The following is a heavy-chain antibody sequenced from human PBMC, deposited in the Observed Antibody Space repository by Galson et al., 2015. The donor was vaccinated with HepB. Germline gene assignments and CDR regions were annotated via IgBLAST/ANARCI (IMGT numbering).Heavy chain of an antibody. CDR1: GFNFSDYS. CDR3: AREARWRPGSHNHGMDV. D-gene: IGHD1-26*01. V-gene: IGHV3-48*02. J-gene: IGHJ6*02. Sequence: SLRLSCAASGFNFSDYSMNWVRQAPGKGLEWVSYISSSSSRIYYEDYLRGRFTISRDNAKNSLYLQMNSLRDEDTALYYCAREARWRPGSHNHGMDVWGQGTTVTVSS. CDR2: ISSSSSRI.